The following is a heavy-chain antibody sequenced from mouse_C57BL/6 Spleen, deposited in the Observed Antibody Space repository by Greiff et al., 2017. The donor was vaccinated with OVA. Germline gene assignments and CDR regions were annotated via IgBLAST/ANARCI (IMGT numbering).Heavy chain of an antibody. CDR2: IWTGGGT. J-gene: IGHJ4*01. V-gene: IGHV2-9-1*01. CDR1: GFSLTSYA. CDR3: ARYYDGHYYAMDY. Sequence: VQGVESGPGLVAPSQSLSITCTVSGFSLTSYAISWVRQPPGKGLEWLGVIWTGGGTNYNSALKSRLSISKDNSKSQVFLKMNSLQTDDTARYYCARYYDGHYYAMDYWGQGTSVTVSS. D-gene: IGHD1-1*01.